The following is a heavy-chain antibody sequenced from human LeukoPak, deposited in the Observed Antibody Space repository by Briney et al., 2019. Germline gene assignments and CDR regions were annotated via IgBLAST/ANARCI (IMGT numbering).Heavy chain of an antibody. D-gene: IGHD1-1*01. CDR1: GGSFSGYY. Sequence: SETLSLTCAVYGGSFSGYYWGWIRQPPGKGLEWIASIYYSGSTYYNPSLKSRVTISADTSKNQFSLKLTSVPAADTAVYYCARGTDSLIIKTGPSAYDIWGHGTMVTVSS. V-gene: IGHV4-38-2*01. CDR3: ARGTDSLIIKTGPSAYDI. CDR2: IYYSGST. J-gene: IGHJ3*02.